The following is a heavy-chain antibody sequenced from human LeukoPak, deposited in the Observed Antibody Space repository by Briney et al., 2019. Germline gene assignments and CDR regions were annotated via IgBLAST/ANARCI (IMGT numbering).Heavy chain of an antibody. V-gene: IGHV1-18*01. J-gene: IGHJ5*02. D-gene: IGHD3-10*01. CDR1: GYTFTSYG. Sequence: AASVKVSCKASGYTFTSYGISWVRQAPGQGLEWMGWISAYNGNTNYAQKLQGRVTMTTDTSTSTAYMELRSLRSDDTAVYYCARVSGRITMVRGERSYWFDPWGQGTLVTVSS. CDR3: ARVSGRITMVRGERSYWFDP. CDR2: ISAYNGNT.